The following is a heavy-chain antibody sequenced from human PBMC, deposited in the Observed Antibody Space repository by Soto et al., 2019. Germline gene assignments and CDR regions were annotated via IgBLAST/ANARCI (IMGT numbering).Heavy chain of an antibody. CDR2: ISAYNGNT. Sequence: QVQLVQSGAEVKKPGASVKVSCKASGYTFTSYGISWVRQAPGQGLEWMGWISAYNGNTNYAQKFQGRVTITADESTSTAYMELSSLRSEDTAVYYCARGGSSGYDSLGYYYYGMDVWGQGTTVTVSS. V-gene: IGHV1-18*04. D-gene: IGHD5-12*01. J-gene: IGHJ6*02. CDR1: GYTFTSYG. CDR3: ARGGSSGYDSLGYYYYGMDV.